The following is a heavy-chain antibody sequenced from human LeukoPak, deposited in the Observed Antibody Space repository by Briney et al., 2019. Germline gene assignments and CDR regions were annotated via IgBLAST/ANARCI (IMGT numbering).Heavy chain of an antibody. J-gene: IGHJ6*02. CDR3: AKGRELWLVAYYYYGMDV. CDR2: ISCDGSNK. D-gene: IGHD5-18*01. CDR1: GFTFSSYG. V-gene: IGHV3-30*18. Sequence: VQPGRSLRLSCAASGFTFSSYGMHWVRQAPGKGLEWVAVISCDGSNKYYADSVKGRFTISRDNSKNTLYLQMNSLRAEDTAVYYCAKGRELWLVAYYYYGMDVWGQGTTVTVSS.